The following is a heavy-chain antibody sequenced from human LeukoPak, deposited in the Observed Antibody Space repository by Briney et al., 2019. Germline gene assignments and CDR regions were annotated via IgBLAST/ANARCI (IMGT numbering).Heavy chain of an antibody. V-gene: IGHV6-1*01. Sequence: SQTLSLTCAISGDSVSTNSAAWNWIRQSPSRGLEWLGRTYYRSKWYNDYALSVKSRISVNPDTSENQFSLKLSSVTAADTAVYYCARAWYYYDSSGYWLHYYYMDVWGKGTTVTVSS. D-gene: IGHD3-22*01. CDR1: GDSVSTNSAA. J-gene: IGHJ6*03. CDR3: ARAWYYYDSSGYWLHYYYMDV. CDR2: TYYRSKWYN.